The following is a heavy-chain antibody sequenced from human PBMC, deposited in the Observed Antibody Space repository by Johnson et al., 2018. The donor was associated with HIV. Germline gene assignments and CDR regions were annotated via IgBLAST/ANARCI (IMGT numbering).Heavy chain of an antibody. V-gene: IGHV3-11*04. J-gene: IGHJ3*02. D-gene: IGHD2-2*01. CDR3: ARHLPASDAFDI. Sequence: QVQLVESGGGLAKPAWSPRLSCAASGFTFSDYYMSWLRQPPGERLEWVSYISSGPLIIHYADSVKGRFIISRDNTKNSLYLQMNSLRAEDTAVYYCARHLPASDAFDIWGQGTMVSVSS. CDR1: GFTFSDYY. CDR2: ISSGPLII.